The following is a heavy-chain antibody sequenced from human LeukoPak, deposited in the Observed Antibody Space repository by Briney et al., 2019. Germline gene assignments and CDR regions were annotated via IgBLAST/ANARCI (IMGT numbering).Heavy chain of an antibody. Sequence: PSETLSLTCTVSGGSISSYYWSWIRQPPGKGLEWIGYIYYSGSTNYNPSLKSRVTISVDTSKNQFSLKLSSVTAADTAVYYCARFFGGDYYMDVWGKGTTVTVSS. CDR3: ARFFGGDYYMDV. V-gene: IGHV4-59*01. CDR1: GGSISSYY. J-gene: IGHJ6*03. D-gene: IGHD3-10*01. CDR2: IYYSGST.